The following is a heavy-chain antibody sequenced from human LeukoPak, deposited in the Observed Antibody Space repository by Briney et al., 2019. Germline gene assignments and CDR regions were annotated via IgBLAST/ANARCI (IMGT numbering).Heavy chain of an antibody. CDR1: GFTFSDYY. Sequence: GGSLRLSCAASGFTFSDYYMSWIRQAPGKGLEWVSSISSSSSYIYYADSVKGRFTISRDNAKNSLYLQMNSLRAEDTAVYYCARDLATVWGSFDYWGQGTLVTVSS. CDR2: ISSSSSYI. CDR3: ARDLATVWGSFDY. J-gene: IGHJ4*02. D-gene: IGHD7-27*01. V-gene: IGHV3-11*06.